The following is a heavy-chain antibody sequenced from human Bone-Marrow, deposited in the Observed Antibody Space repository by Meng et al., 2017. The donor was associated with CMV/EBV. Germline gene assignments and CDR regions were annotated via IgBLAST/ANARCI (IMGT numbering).Heavy chain of an antibody. CDR1: GGSISSSSYY. V-gene: IGHV4-39*07. CDR3: ARDESGYDYEAGFDY. Sequence: GSLRLSCTVSGGSISSSSYYWGWIRQPPGKGLEWIGSIYYSGSTYYNPSLKSRVTISVDTSKNQFSLKLSSVTAADTAVYYCARDESGYDYEAGFDYWGQGTLVTVYS. CDR2: IYYSGST. D-gene: IGHD5-12*01. J-gene: IGHJ4*02.